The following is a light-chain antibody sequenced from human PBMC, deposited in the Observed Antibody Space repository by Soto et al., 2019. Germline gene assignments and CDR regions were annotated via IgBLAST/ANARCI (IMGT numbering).Light chain of an antibody. J-gene: IGKJ2*01. CDR3: QHSDSTPPGYRNT. Sequence: DIQMPQSPSSLSASVGDRVTITCRASPSIRSYLNWYQQKRGQAPKLLIYAASSLQSGVPSRFSGSGSGTDFTLTISSLQPEDIATYFCQHSDSTPPGYRNTFGQGTKVEIK. CDR1: PSIRSY. CDR2: AAS. V-gene: IGKV1-39*01.